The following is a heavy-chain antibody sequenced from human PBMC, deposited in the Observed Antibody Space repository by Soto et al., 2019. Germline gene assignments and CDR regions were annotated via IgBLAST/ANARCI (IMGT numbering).Heavy chain of an antibody. CDR3: ARWWGTYFDC. V-gene: IGHV4-59*01. D-gene: IGHD2-15*01. Sequence: SETLSLTCTVSGGSISSYYWSWSRQPPGKGLEWIGYIYYSGSTDYDPSLKSRVTISVDTSKNQFSLKLSSVTAADTAVYYCARWWGTYFDCWGQGTLVSVS. CDR2: IYYSGST. CDR1: GGSISSYY. J-gene: IGHJ4*02.